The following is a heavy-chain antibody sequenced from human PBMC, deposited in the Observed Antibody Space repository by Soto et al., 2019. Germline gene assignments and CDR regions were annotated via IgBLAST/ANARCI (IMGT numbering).Heavy chain of an antibody. CDR3: VRDSGAKLSSS. Sequence: ASVKVSCKASGGTFSSYRINWVRQAPGQGLEWVGGIVPIYRTADYAQKFQGRVTITADESARTYYMELRSLKSQDTAVYYCVRDSGAKLSSSWGQGTLVTVSS. CDR2: IVPIYRTA. V-gene: IGHV1-69*13. J-gene: IGHJ4*02. CDR1: GGTFSSYR. D-gene: IGHD6-13*01.